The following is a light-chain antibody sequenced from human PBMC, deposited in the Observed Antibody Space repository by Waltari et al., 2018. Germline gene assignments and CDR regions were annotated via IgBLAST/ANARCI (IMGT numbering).Light chain of an antibody. J-gene: IGLJ1*01. Sequence: QSVLTQPPSVSGAPGQRVTISCTGGSSNIGAGYDVHWYQQLPGTAPKLLIYGNTNRPSGVPDRFSGAKSGTSASLAITGLQAEDEADYYCQSSDSSLSASFGTGTKVTVL. V-gene: IGLV1-40*01. CDR1: SSNIGAGYD. CDR3: QSSDSSLSAS. CDR2: GNT.